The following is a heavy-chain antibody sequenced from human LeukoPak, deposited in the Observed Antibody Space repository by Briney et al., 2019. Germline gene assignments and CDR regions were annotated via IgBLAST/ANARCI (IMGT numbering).Heavy chain of an antibody. J-gene: IGHJ5*02. CDR2: IIPIFGTA. D-gene: IGHD6-13*01. CDR3: ARDPTPARSSSWPSGFDP. CDR1: GGTFSSYA. Sequence: GSSVKVSCKASGGTFSSYAISWVRQAPGQGLEWMGGIIPIFGTANYAQKFQGRVTITTDESTSTAYMELSSLRSEDTAVYYCARDPTPARSSSWPSGFDPWGQGTLVTVSS. V-gene: IGHV1-69*05.